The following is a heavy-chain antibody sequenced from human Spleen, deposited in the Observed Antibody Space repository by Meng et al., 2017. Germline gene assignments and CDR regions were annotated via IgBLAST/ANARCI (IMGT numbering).Heavy chain of an antibody. CDR1: GYTFTSYG. CDR2: INPKSGDT. J-gene: IGHJ4*02. V-gene: IGHV1-2*06. D-gene: IGHD6-25*01. Sequence: ASVKVSCKASGYTFTSYGISWVRQAPGQGLGWMGRINPKSGDTHYAQRFQGRVTMTGDTSISTAYMELSGLRSDDTAMYYCARDEDISAAGKLFGDYWGQGTLVTVSS. CDR3: ARDEDISAAGKLFGDY.